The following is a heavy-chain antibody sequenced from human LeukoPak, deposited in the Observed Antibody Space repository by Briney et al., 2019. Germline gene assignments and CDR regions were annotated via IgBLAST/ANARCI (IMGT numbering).Heavy chain of an antibody. Sequence: PSETLSLTCTVSGGSISSGDYYWSWIRQHPGKGLELIGYIHHSGSAYYNPPLKSQIIISVDTSNNQFSLILNSVTAADTAVYYCARIDDTTGYTYYFDYWGPGTLVTVSP. CDR3: ARIDDTTGYTYYFDY. V-gene: IGHV4-31*01. D-gene: IGHD3-22*01. CDR1: GGSISSGDYY. J-gene: IGHJ4*02. CDR2: IHHSGSA.